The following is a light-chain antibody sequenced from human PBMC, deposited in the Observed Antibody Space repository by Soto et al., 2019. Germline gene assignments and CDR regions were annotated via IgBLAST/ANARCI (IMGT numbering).Light chain of an antibody. CDR2: LNSDGSH. CDR1: SGHSSYA. J-gene: IGLJ1*01. Sequence: QPVLTQSPSASASLGASVKLTCTLSSGHSSYAIAWHQQQPEKGPRYLMKLNSDGSHSKGDGIPDRFSGSSSGAERYLTSSRLQSEDEADYYCQTWGTGIQVFGTGTKVTVL. CDR3: QTWGTGIQV. V-gene: IGLV4-69*01.